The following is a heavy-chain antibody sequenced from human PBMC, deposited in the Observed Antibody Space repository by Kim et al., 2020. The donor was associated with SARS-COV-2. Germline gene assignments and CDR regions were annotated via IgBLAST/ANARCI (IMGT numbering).Heavy chain of an antibody. CDR2: IIPIFGTA. D-gene: IGHD3-16*02. CDR1: GGTFSSYA. J-gene: IGHJ4*02. Sequence: SVKVSCKASGGTFSSYAISWVRQAPGQGLEWMGGIIPIFGTANYAQKFQGRVTITADESTSTAYMELSSLRSEDTAVYYCARSRGGLRLGELSFPFDYWGQGTLVTVSS. V-gene: IGHV1-69*13. CDR3: ARSRGGLRLGELSFPFDY.